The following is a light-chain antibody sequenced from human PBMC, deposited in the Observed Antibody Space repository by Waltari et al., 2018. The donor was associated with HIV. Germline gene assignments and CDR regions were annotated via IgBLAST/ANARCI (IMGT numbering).Light chain of an antibody. V-gene: IGLV3-21*04. CDR1: DLATKR. CDR3: QVWDSGTYFLV. J-gene: IGLJ2*01. Sequence: SYVLTQPPSVSVAPGKTARITCGGNDLATKRVHWYQQRPGQAPMLVIHDDSDRPSGIPERFSGSNSGNTATLTITRVEAGDEADYWCQVWDSGTYFLVFGGGTKLTVL. CDR2: DDS.